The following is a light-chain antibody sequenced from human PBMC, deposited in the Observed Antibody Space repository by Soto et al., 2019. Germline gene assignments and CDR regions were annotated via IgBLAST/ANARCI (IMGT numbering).Light chain of an antibody. CDR2: DAS. Sequence: EIVLTQSPATLSLSPGERATLSCRASQSVSSYLAWYQQKPGQAPRLLIYDASNRATGIPAGFSGSGSGTDFTLTISSLEPEDFAVYYCQQRSNWPPGGLTFGGGTKVDIK. CDR3: QQRSNWPPGGLT. CDR1: QSVSSY. J-gene: IGKJ4*01. V-gene: IGKV3-11*01.